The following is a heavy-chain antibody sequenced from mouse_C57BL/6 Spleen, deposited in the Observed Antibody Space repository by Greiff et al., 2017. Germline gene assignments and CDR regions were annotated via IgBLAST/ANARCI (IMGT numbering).Heavy chain of an antibody. J-gene: IGHJ2*01. D-gene: IGHD1-1*01. CDR3: VKRGYYGSSCY. CDR1: GYTFTDYN. CDR2: INPNNGGT. V-gene: IGHV1-22*01. Sequence: VQLQQSGPELVKPGASVKMSCKASGYTFTDYNMHWVKQSHGKSLEWIGYINPNNGGTSYNQKFKGKATLTVNKSSSTAYMELRSLTSEDSAVYYCVKRGYYGSSCYWGQGTTLTVSS.